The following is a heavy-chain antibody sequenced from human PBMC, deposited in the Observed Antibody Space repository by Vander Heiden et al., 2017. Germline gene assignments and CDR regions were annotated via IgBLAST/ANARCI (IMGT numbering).Heavy chain of an antibody. CDR3: TSSYGDYRRFDN. CDR1: GFTFSDRY. J-gene: IGHJ4*02. V-gene: IGHV3-72*01. CDR2: IRKKVNSYTT. Sequence: EVQLVESGGGLVQPGGSLRLSCSASGFTFSDRYMDWVRRAPGKGLEWVGRIRKKVNSYTTEYAASVKDRFTISRDDSKNSLYLQMNSLKTEDTAVYYCTSSYGDYRRFDNWGQGILVTVSS. D-gene: IGHD4-17*01.